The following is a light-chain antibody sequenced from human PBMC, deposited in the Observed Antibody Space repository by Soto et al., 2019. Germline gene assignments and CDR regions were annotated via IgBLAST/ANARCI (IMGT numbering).Light chain of an antibody. CDR1: QSVSSN. CDR3: QQYHDWPRT. V-gene: IGKV3-15*01. CDR2: GAS. J-gene: IGKJ1*01. Sequence: EIVMTQSPATLSVSPGERATLSCRASQSVSSNLAWYQQKPGQAPRLLIYGASTRPTGIPARFSGSGSGTEFTLSIGSLQSEDFAVYYCQQYHDWPRTFGQGTKVEIK.